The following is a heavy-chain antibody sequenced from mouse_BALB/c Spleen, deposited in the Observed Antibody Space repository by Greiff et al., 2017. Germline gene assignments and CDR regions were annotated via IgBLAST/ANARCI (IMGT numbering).Heavy chain of an antibody. CDR1: GYTFTSYW. V-gene: IGHV1-69*02. J-gene: IGHJ2*01. D-gene: IGHD2-1*01. CDR2: IYPSDSYT. CDR3: TRGGNSYFDY. Sequence: VQLQQPGAELVRPGASVKLSCKASGYTFTSYWINWVKQRPGQGLEWIGNIYPSDSYTNYNQKFKDKATLTVDKSSSTAYMQLSSPTSEDSAVYYCTRGGNSYFDYWGQGTTLTVSS.